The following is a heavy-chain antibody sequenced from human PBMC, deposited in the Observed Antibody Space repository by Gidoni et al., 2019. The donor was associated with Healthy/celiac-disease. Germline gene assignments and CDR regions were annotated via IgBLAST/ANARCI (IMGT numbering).Heavy chain of an antibody. J-gene: IGHJ4*02. CDR3: ARGDVDWSKYYFDY. D-gene: IGHD3-9*01. CDR2: IYYSGST. Sequence: QVQLQESGPGLVKPSETLSLTYTVAGGSISSYYWSWIRQPPGKGLEWIGYIYYSGSTNYNPSLKSRVTISVDTSKNQFSLKLSSVTAADTAVYYCARGDVDWSKYYFDYWGQGTLVTVSS. V-gene: IGHV4-59*01. CDR1: GGSISSYY.